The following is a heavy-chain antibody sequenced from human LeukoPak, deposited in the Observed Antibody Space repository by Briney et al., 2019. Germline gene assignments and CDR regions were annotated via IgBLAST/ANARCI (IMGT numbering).Heavy chain of an antibody. CDR2: IKVDGSEK. J-gene: IGHJ5*02. D-gene: IGHD6-13*01. CDR3: ARAYSSPNWFDP. Sequence: PGGSLRLSCAASGFTFSNSWMSWVRQAPGKGLEWVASIKVDGSEKYYVDSVKGRFTISRDNAKSSLYLQMNSLRAEDTAVYYCARAYSSPNWFDPWGQGTLVTVSS. V-gene: IGHV3-7*04. CDR1: GFTFSNSW.